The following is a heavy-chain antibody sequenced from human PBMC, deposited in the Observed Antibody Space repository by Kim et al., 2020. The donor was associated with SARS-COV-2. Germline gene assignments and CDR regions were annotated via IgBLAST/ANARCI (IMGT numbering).Heavy chain of an antibody. J-gene: IGHJ6*02. CDR2: IYYSGST. V-gene: IGHV4-39*01. D-gene: IGHD4-17*01. Sequence: SETLSLTCTVSGGSISSSSYYWGWIRQPPGKGLEWIGSIYYSGSTYYNPSLKSRVTISVDTSKNQFSLKLSSVTAADTAVYYCARPGYGDYAYYYYGMDVWGQGTTVTVSS. CDR1: GGSISSSSYY. CDR3: ARPGYGDYAYYYYGMDV.